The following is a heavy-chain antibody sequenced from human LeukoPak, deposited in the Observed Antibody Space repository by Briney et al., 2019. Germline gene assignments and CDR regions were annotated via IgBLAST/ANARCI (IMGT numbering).Heavy chain of an antibody. CDR1: GFTFSSYA. J-gene: IGHJ4*02. CDR2: ISGSGGST. CDR3: AKVSSGPYFDY. V-gene: IGHV3-23*01. Sequence: GGSLRLSCAASGFTFSSYALSWVRQAPGKGLEWVSAISGSGGSTYYADSVKGRFTISRDISKNTLYLQMNSLRAEDTAVYYCAKVSSGPYFDYWGQGTLVTVSS.